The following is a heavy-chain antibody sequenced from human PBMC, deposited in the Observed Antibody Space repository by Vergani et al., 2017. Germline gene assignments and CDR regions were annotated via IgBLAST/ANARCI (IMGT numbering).Heavy chain of an antibody. CDR3: ARGLWDCTHIRGAPPSY. J-gene: IGHJ4*02. V-gene: IGHV3-66*02. Sequence: EVLLVESGGGLVQPGGSLRLSCAASGFTVSSNYMSWVRQAPGKGLEWVSVSYSGGSTYYADSVKGRFTISRDNSKNTLYLQMNSLRAKDTAVYYCARGLWDCTHIRGAPPSYWGQGTQVTVSS. CDR1: GFTVSSNY. D-gene: IGHD2-8*01. CDR2: SYSGGST.